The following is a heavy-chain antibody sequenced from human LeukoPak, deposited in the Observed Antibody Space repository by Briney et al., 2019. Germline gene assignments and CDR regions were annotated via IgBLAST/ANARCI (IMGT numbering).Heavy chain of an antibody. CDR2: ISAYNGNT. CDR3: ARDKRRYCSSTSCYWPLDY. D-gene: IGHD2-2*01. V-gene: IGHV1-18*01. CDR1: GYTFTSYG. Sequence: ASVKVSCKASGYTFTSYGISWVRQAPGQGLEWVGWISAYNGNTNYAQKLQGRVTMTTDTSTSTAYMELRSLRSGDTAVYYCARDKRRYCSSTSCYWPLDYWGQGTLVTVSS. J-gene: IGHJ4*02.